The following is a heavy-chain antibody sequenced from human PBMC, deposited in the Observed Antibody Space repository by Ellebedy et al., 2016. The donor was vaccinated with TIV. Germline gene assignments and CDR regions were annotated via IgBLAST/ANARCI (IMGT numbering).Heavy chain of an antibody. J-gene: IGHJ4*02. CDR2: FDPEDGET. V-gene: IGHV1-24*01. Sequence: GGSLRLXXAASGFTFSSYGMHWVRQAPGKGLEWMGGFDPEDGETIYAQKFQGRVTMTEDTSISTAYMELSRLRSDDTAVYYCARDESGSLPFDYWGQGTLVTVSS. CDR1: GFTFSSYG. D-gene: IGHD1-26*01. CDR3: ARDESGSLPFDY.